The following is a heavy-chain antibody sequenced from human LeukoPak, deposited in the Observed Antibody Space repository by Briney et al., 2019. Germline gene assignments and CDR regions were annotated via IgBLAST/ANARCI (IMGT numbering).Heavy chain of an antibody. CDR1: GGSFSGYY. CDR3: ARGPTRGYYDILTGYSYYYYGMDV. V-gene: IGHV4-34*01. Sequence: SETLSLTCAVYGGSFSGYYWSWIRQPPGKGLEWIGEINHSGSTNYNPSLKSRVTISVDTSKNQFSLKLSSVTAADTAVYYCARGPTRGYYDILTGYSYYYYGMDVWGQGTTVTVSS. D-gene: IGHD3-9*01. CDR2: INHSGST. J-gene: IGHJ6*02.